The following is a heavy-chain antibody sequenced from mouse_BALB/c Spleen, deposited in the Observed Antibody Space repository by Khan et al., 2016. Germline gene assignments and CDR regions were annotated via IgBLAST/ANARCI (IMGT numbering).Heavy chain of an antibody. CDR3: ARTYGNYGYFDV. D-gene: IGHD1-1*02. CDR1: GFTFSDYY. J-gene: IGHJ1*01. V-gene: IGHV5-4*02. Sequence: EVELVESGGGLVKPGGSLKLSCAASGFTFSDYYMYWVRQTPEKRLEWVATISDGGAYTYYPDSVKGRFTISRDNAKNNLYLQMSSLKSEDTVMYCCARTYGNYGYFDVWGAGTTVTVSS. CDR2: ISDGGAYT.